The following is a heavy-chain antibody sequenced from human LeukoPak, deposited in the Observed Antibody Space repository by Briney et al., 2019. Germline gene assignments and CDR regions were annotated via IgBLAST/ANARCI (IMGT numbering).Heavy chain of an antibody. D-gene: IGHD4-17*01. CDR3: ARDRLYGPPDY. V-gene: IGHV3-7*01. CDR1: GFIFSSYW. J-gene: IGHJ4*02. Sequence: GGSLRLSCAASGFIFSSYWISWVRQAPGKGLEWVANIKQDGSEKYYVDSVKGRFTISRDNAKHSLSLQMNSLRAEDTAVYYCARDRLYGPPDYWGQGALVTVSS. CDR2: IKQDGSEK.